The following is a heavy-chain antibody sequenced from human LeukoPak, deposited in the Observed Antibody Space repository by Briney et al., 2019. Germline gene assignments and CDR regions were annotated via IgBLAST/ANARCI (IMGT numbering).Heavy chain of an antibody. Sequence: SETLSLTCTVSGGSVTSGSYYWSWIRQPPGKGLEWIGYIYYRGTTSYNPSLKSRVTISVDTSKNQFSLKLSSVTAADTAVYYCARVIGSSSYYSYTDVWGKGTTVTVSS. J-gene: IGHJ6*03. CDR2: IYYRGTT. CDR1: GGSVTSGSYY. D-gene: IGHD6-6*01. V-gene: IGHV4-61*01. CDR3: ARVIGSSSYYSYTDV.